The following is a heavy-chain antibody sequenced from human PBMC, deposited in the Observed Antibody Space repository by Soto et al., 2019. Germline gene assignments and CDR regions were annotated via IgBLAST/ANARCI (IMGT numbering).Heavy chain of an antibody. CDR3: ARQGYGDDF. CDR1: GGSISSSSYY. Sequence: QLQLQESGPGLVRPSETLSLTCTVSGGSISSSSYYWGWIRQPPGKGLEWIGSIYYSGSTYYNPSLKRRVTVSVDTSRNQCSLKLSSVTAADTAVYYCARQGYGDDFWGQGTLITVSP. CDR2: IYYSGST. D-gene: IGHD5-18*01. J-gene: IGHJ4*02. V-gene: IGHV4-39*01.